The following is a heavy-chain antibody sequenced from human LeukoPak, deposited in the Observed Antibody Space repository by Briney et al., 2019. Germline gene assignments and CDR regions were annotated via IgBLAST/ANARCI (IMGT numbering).Heavy chain of an antibody. CDR3: ARGANYYGSGSPKNWFDP. J-gene: IGHJ5*02. D-gene: IGHD3-10*01. V-gene: IGHV1-2*02. Sequence: GASVKVSCKASGYTFIANYMHWVRQAPGQGLEWMGWINPNSGGTNSAQKFQGRVTMTRDTSISTIYVELSRLTSDDTAVYYCARGANYYGSGSPKNWFDPWGQGTLVTVSS. CDR1: GYTFIANY. CDR2: INPNSGGT.